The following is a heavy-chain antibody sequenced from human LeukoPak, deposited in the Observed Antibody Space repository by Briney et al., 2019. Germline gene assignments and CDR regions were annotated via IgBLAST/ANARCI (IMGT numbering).Heavy chain of an antibody. J-gene: IGHJ5*02. CDR2: ISYDGSNK. V-gene: IGHV3-30*07. CDR3: ARARAGYNPGA. Sequence: GGSLRLSCAASGFTFSSYALHWVRQAPGKGLEWVAVISYDGSNKYYADSVKGRFTISRDNAKNTLYLQMNSLRAEDTAVYYCARARAGYNPGAWGQGTLVTVSS. CDR1: GFTFSSYA. D-gene: IGHD5-24*01.